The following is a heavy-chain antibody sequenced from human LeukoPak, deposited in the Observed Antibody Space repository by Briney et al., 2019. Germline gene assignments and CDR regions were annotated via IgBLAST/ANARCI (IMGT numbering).Heavy chain of an antibody. D-gene: IGHD4-17*01. CDR3: APIFGDYSDFDS. V-gene: IGHV4-34*01. J-gene: IGHJ4*02. Sequence: SETLSLTCAVYGGSFSNYYLSWVRQPPGKGLEWIGEITHHGTTNYNPSLKSRVTISVDTSKNQFSLKLHSVVAADTAVYYCAPIFGDYSDFDSWGQGTLVTVSS. CDR1: GGSFSNYY. CDR2: ITHHGTT.